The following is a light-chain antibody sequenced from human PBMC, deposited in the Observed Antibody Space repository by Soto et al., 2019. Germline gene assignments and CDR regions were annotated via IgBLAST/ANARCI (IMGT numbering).Light chain of an antibody. Sequence: QSVLTQPPSASGTPGQRVTISCSGSSSNIGSNYVYWYQQLPGTAPKLLIYRNDQRPSGVPDRFSGSKSGTSASLAISGLRSEDEAVYHCAAWDDSLSGVVFGGGTKLTVL. CDR3: AAWDDSLSGVV. CDR2: RND. V-gene: IGLV1-47*01. J-gene: IGLJ2*01. CDR1: SSNIGSNY.